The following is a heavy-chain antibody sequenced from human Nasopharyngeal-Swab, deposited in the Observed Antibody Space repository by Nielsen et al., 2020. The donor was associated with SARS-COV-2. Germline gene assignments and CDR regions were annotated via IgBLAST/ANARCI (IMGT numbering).Heavy chain of an antibody. CDR3: AKDHKMDSGGGVGYMDV. D-gene: IGHD3-16*01. CDR1: GFTFSSYG. CDR2: IRYDGFNQ. J-gene: IGHJ6*03. Sequence: GESLKISCAASGFTFSSYGMHWVRQAPGEGLEWVAFIRYDGFNQHYVDSVKGRFTISRDSFKNTLYLRLNSLRAEDTAVYYCAKDHKMDSGGGVGYMDVWGKGTTVTVSS. V-gene: IGHV3-30*02.